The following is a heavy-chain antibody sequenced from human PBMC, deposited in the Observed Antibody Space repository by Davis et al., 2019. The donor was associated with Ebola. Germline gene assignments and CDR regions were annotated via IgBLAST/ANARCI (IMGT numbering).Heavy chain of an antibody. D-gene: IGHD2-21*01. J-gene: IGHJ4*02. V-gene: IGHV1-3*01. CDR1: GYTFTSYA. Sequence: AASVKVSCKASGYTFTSYAMNWVRQAPGQRLEWMGWINAGNGNTKYSQKFQGRVTITRDTSASTAYMELSSLRSDDTAVYYCDREDLFGDDYWGQGTLVTVSS. CDR3: DREDLFGDDY. CDR2: INAGNGNT.